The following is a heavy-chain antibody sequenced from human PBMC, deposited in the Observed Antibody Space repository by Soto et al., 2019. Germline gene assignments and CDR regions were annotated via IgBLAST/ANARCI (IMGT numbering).Heavy chain of an antibody. CDR1: GGSFSGYY. J-gene: IGHJ5*02. Sequence: PSETLSLTCAVYGGSFSGYYWSWIRQPPGKGLEWIGEINHSGSTNYNPSLKSRVTISVDTSKNQFSLKLSSVTAADTAVYYCATRLLRKRFDPWGQGTLVTVSS. CDR3: ATRLLRKRFDP. CDR2: INHSGST. D-gene: IGHD3-3*01. V-gene: IGHV4-34*01.